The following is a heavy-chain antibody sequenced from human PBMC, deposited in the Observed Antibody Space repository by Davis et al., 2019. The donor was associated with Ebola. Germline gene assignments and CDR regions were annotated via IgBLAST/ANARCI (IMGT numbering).Heavy chain of an antibody. CDR1: GYTFTSYV. J-gene: IGHJ6*02. D-gene: IGHD6-13*01. V-gene: IGHV1-3*01. CDR3: ARLSSTWSSLYGMDV. Sequence: ASVTVSCKASGYTFTSYVIHWVRQAPGQRLEWMGWINAYNGNTMSLQKFQGRVTITRDTSASTAYMELSSLRSEDTALYYCARLSSTWSSLYGMDVWGQGTTVTVSS. CDR2: INAYNGNT.